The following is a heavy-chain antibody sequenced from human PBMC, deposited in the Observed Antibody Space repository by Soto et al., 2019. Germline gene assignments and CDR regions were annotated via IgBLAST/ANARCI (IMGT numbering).Heavy chain of an antibody. CDR3: AKFRYYHSSGYYPYDAFDM. CDR1: GFTFSTYG. CDR2: ISFDGRNE. D-gene: IGHD3-22*01. Sequence: QVQLVESGGDVVQPGGSLRLSCAASGFTFSTYGIPWVRQAPGKGLEWVALISFDGRNEYYADSVKGRFTISRDNSKNTLYLQLNSLRAEDTAVYSCAKFRYYHSSGYYPYDAFDMWGQGTMVTVSS. V-gene: IGHV3-30*18. J-gene: IGHJ3*02.